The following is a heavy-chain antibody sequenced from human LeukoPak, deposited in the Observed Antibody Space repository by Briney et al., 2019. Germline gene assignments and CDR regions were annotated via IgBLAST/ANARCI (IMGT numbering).Heavy chain of an antibody. Sequence: SVKVSCKASGGTFSSYAISWVRLAPGQGLEWMGGIIPIFGTANYAQKFQGRVTITTDESTSTAYMELSSLRSEDTAVYYCARAIEVEMATISAFDIWGQGTMVTVSS. CDR1: GGTFSSYA. CDR2: IIPIFGTA. D-gene: IGHD5-24*01. CDR3: ARAIEVEMATISAFDI. V-gene: IGHV1-69*05. J-gene: IGHJ3*02.